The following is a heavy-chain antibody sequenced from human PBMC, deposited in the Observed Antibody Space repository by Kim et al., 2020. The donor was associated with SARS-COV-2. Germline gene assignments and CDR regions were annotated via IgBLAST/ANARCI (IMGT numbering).Heavy chain of an antibody. CDR2: K. V-gene: IGHV3-7*01. J-gene: IGHJ4*02. CDR3: ARGPTPPAPFDY. D-gene: IGHD2-2*01. Sequence: KYYVDSVKRRFTISKDNAKNAMYMQRNSLRAEDTAVYYCARGPTPPAPFDYWGQGTLVTVSS.